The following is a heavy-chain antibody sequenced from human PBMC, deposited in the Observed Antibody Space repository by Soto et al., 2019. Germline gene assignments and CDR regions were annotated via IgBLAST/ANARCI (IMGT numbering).Heavy chain of an antibody. J-gene: IGHJ4*02. V-gene: IGHV3-23*01. D-gene: IGHD6-13*01. CDR1: GFIFRNYA. CDR2: ISGTGGST. CDR3: AEAAPGPEFDC. Sequence: EVQLLESGGGLVQPGGSLRLSCAGSGFIFRNYAMSWVRQAPGKGLEWVSTISGTGGSTYYADSVKGRFTIFRDNSKSTLYLQMSSLRADDTAVYYCAEAAPGPEFDCWGQGTLVTVSS.